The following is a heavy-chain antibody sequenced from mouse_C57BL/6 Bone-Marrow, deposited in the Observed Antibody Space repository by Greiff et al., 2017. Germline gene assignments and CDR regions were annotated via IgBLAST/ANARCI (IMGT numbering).Heavy chain of an antibody. V-gene: IGHV5-15*01. CDR1: GFTFSDYG. D-gene: IGHD1-1*01. Sequence: EVMLVESGGGLVQPGGSLKLSCAASGFTFSDYGMAWVRQAPRKGPEWVAFISNLAYSIYYADTVTGRFTISRENAKNTLYLEMSSLRSEDTAMYYCARQITTVEGPLYAMDYWGQGTSVTVSS. CDR2: ISNLAYSI. J-gene: IGHJ4*01. CDR3: ARQITTVEGPLYAMDY.